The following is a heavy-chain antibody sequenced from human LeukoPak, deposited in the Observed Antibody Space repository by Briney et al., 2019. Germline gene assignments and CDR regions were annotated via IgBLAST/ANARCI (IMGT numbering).Heavy chain of an antibody. Sequence: AETLSLTCAVYGGSFRGYYWSWIRQPPGKGREWSGEINHRRSTNYNPSLKRRVTISVDTSKNQFSLKLRSVTAADTAVYYCARGGWLRLPPSFDSWGQGTLVTVSS. CDR2: INHRRST. CDR1: GGSFRGYY. V-gene: IGHV4-34*01. CDR3: ARGGWLRLPPSFDS. J-gene: IGHJ4*02. D-gene: IGHD5-12*01.